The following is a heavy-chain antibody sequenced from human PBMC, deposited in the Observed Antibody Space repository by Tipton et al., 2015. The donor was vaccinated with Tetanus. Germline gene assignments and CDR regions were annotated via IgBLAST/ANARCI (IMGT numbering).Heavy chain of an antibody. J-gene: IGHJ6*02. CDR2: IYASGTT. Sequence: TLSLTCALSGDSISRGAYSWSWIRQPPGKGLEWIGYIYASGTTHYNPSLKSRVTISVGEPKRQFSLNLTSVTAADTAVYYCARHNSYFYALDVWGQGTTVTVSS. D-gene: IGHD1-1*01. CDR3: ARHNSYFYALDV. V-gene: IGHV4-30-2*01. CDR1: GDSISRGAYS.